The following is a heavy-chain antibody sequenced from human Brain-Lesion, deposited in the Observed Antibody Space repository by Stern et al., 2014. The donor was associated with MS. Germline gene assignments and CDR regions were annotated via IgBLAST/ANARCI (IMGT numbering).Heavy chain of an antibody. CDR3: ARTGDDFGDYSLSY. CDR2: IYSSGGT. Sequence: QVQLVESGPGLVKPSETLSLTCTVSGGSINTNNYYWGWLRQPPGKGLEWIGNIYSSGGTIYSPSPQMRVTMSGDTTKNQFSLTLSSVTAADTAVYYCARTGDDFGDYSLSYWGQGTLVTVSS. CDR1: GGSINTNNYY. V-gene: IGHV4-39*01. D-gene: IGHD4-17*01. J-gene: IGHJ4*02.